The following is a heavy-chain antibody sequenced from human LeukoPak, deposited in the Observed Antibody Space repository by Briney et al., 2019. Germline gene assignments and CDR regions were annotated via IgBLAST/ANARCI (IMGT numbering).Heavy chain of an antibody. Sequence: SVKVSCKASGFTFTSSAMQWVRQARGQRLEWIGWIVVGSGNTNYAQKFQERVTITRDMSTSTAYMELSSLRSEDTAVYYCAADPIVGATFDAFDIWGQGTMATVSS. V-gene: IGHV1-58*02. J-gene: IGHJ3*02. CDR2: IVVGSGNT. CDR3: AADPIVGATFDAFDI. D-gene: IGHD1-26*01. CDR1: GFTFTSSA.